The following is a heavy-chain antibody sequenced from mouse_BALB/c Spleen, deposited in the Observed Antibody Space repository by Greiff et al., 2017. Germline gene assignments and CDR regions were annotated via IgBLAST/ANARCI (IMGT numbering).Heavy chain of an antibody. J-gene: IGHJ3*01. Sequence: VQLQQPGAELVKPGASVKLSCKASGYTFTSYWMHWVKQRPGQGLEWIGEINPSNGRTNYNEKFKSKATLTVDKSSSTAYMQLSSLTSEDSAVYYCARSGDSAWFAYWGQGTLVTVSA. CDR2: INPSNGRT. V-gene: IGHV1S81*02. CDR1: GYTFTSYW. CDR3: ARSGDSAWFAY.